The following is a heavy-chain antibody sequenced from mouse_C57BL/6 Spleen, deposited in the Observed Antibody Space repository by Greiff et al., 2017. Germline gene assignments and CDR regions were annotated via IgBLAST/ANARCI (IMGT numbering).Heavy chain of an antibody. V-gene: IGHV14-1*01. Sequence: VQLQQSGAELVRPGASVTLSCTASGFNITDYYMHWVKQRPEQGLEWIGRIDPEAGDTAYAPKFQGKATLTADTSSNTAYLQLSSLTSEDTAVYYCTTPDYASSSYWYFDVWGTGTTLTVSS. CDR3: TTPDYASSSYWYFDV. CDR1: GFNITDYY. CDR2: IDPEAGDT. J-gene: IGHJ1*03. D-gene: IGHD1-1*01.